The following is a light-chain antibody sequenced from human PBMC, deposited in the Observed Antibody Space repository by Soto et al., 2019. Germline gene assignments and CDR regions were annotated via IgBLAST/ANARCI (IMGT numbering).Light chain of an antibody. J-gene: IGLJ1*01. Sequence: QSVLTQPPSASGSPGQSVTISCTGTKXDIGVYDFVSWYQHHPGKAPRLIIYEVVQRPSGVSDRFSGSKPGNTASLTISGLQAEDEADYYCSSKRDSSTLFVFGTGTKVTVL. V-gene: IGLV2-8*01. CDR3: SSKRDSSTLFV. CDR1: KXDIGVYDF. CDR2: EVV.